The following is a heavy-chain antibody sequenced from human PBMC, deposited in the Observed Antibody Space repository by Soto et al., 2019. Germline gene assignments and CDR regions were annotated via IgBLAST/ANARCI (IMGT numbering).Heavy chain of an antibody. CDR1: GYTFNRFY. CDR2: INTRGGTT. CDR3: AAGPDDSDVPRCDY. V-gene: IGHV1-46*02. Sequence: QVQLVQSGAEVKKPGASVRLSCKASGYTFNRFYLHWVRQAPGQGLEWMGIINTRGGTTAYAHNFRGRLTVTRNTSTSTLYMELSDLSSPDTAVYYCAAGPDDSDVPRCDYWGQGTRVTVSS. D-gene: IGHD4-17*01. J-gene: IGHJ4*02.